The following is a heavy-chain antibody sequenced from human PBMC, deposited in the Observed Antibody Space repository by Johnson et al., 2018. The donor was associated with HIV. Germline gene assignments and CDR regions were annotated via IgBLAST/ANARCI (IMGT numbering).Heavy chain of an antibody. V-gene: IGHV3-30*18. CDR3: AKASNYYDSSRHAFDI. CDR2: IAHDESIT. Sequence: QVQLVESGGGVVQPGRSLRLSCAASKFTFADYGMHWVRQPPGKGLEWVAFIAHDESITHYADSVKGRFTMSRDNSKNTLYLQMNSLRAEDTAVYYCAKASNYYDSSRHAFDIWGQGTMVTVSS. J-gene: IGHJ3*02. D-gene: IGHD3-22*01. CDR1: KFTFADYG.